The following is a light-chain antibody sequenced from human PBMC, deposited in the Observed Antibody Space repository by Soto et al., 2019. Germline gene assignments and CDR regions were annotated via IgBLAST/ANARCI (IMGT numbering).Light chain of an antibody. CDR3: QQFNAYPLT. CDR2: GAS. Sequence: DIQLTQSPSFLSASVGDRVTISCRASQGISDYLAWYQQKPGKAPKLLIYGASTLQSGVPSRFSGSASGKEFTLSISSLQPEDFATYLCQQFNAYPLTFGGGTKLEIK. CDR1: QGISDY. V-gene: IGKV1-9*01. J-gene: IGKJ4*01.